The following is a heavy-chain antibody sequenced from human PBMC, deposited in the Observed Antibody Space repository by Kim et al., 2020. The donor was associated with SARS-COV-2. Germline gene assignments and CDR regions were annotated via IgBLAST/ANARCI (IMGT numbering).Heavy chain of an antibody. CDR3: ARAVTVIEVVDYYGMDV. Sequence: SETLSLTCTVSGGSISSYYWSWIRQPPGKGLEWIGYIYYSGSTNYNPSLKSRVTISVDTSKNQFSLKLSSVTAADTAVYYCARAVTVIEVVDYYGMDVWGQGTTVTVSS. CDR2: IYYSGST. V-gene: IGHV4-59*13. J-gene: IGHJ6*02. D-gene: IGHD3-22*01. CDR1: GGSISSYY.